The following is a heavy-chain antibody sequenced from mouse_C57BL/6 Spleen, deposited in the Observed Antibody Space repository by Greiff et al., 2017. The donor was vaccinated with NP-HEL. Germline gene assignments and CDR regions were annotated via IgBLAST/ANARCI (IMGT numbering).Heavy chain of an antibody. J-gene: IGHJ2*01. CDR2: IDPSDSET. Sequence: QVHVKQPGAELVRPGSSVKLSCKASGYTFTSYWMHWVKQRPIQGLEWIGNIDPSDSETHYNQKFKDKATLTVDKSSSTAYMQLSSLTSEDSAVYYCARGEVYDGYYVNFDYWGQGTTLTVSS. CDR1: GYTFTSYW. V-gene: IGHV1-52*01. CDR3: ARGEVYDGYYVNFDY. D-gene: IGHD2-3*01.